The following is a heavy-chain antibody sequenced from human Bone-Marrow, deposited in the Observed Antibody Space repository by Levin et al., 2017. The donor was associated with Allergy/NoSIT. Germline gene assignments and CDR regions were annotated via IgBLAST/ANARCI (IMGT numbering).Heavy chain of an antibody. Sequence: GGSLRLSCVGSGFSFKSYAITWVRQAPGRGLEWVSLISGGGAGTYFADSVKGRFSIFRDNSKNTVYLQMNRLRAEDTAIYYCAKDHYSGSGRQSWFGPWGQGTLVTVSS. J-gene: IGHJ5*02. CDR3: AKDHYSGSGRQSWFGP. D-gene: IGHD3-10*01. V-gene: IGHV3-23*01. CDR2: ISGGGAGT. CDR1: GFSFKSYA.